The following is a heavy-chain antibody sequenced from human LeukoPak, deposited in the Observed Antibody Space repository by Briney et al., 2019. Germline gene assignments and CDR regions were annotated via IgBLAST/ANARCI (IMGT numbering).Heavy chain of an antibody. J-gene: IGHJ4*02. D-gene: IGHD6-25*01. CDR1: GFIFSRDV. Sequence: PGGSLRPSCGASGFIFSRDVMSWVRQAPGKGLEWVSAVTDSGASTYYADSVKGRFSISRDNSKNTLYLQMNSLRVEDTAVYYCAKGSAASRPYYFDYWGQGTLVTVSS. CDR3: AKGSAASRPYYFDY. CDR2: VTDSGAST. V-gene: IGHV3-23*01.